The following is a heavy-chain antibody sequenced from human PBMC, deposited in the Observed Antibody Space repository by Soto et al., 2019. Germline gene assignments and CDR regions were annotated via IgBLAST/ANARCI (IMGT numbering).Heavy chain of an antibody. CDR1: GASIDAYY. Sequence: QVLLQESGPGLVKTSETLSLTCTVSGASIDAYYWTWIRQPPGKGLEWIGYIYYSGRTDYNPSLKSRVTISIDASRTHFSLKLSSVTAADTAVYYCARQLVTGYNDHWGQGALVTVSS. J-gene: IGHJ5*02. D-gene: IGHD2-2*02. V-gene: IGHV4-59*01. CDR3: ARQLVTGYNDH. CDR2: IYYSGRT.